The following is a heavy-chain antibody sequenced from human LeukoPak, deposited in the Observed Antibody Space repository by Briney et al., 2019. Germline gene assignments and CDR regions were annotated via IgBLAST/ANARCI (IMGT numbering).Heavy chain of an antibody. CDR1: GYTFTSYG. J-gene: IGHJ4*02. CDR3: ARDLDSGSYYGY. CDR2: IIPIFGTA. Sequence: ASVKVSCKASGYTFTSYGISWVRQAPGQGLEWMGGIIPIFGTANYAQKFQGRVTITADESTSTAYMELSSLRSEDTAVYYCARDLDSGSYYGYWGQGTLVTVSS. D-gene: IGHD1-26*01. V-gene: IGHV1-69*13.